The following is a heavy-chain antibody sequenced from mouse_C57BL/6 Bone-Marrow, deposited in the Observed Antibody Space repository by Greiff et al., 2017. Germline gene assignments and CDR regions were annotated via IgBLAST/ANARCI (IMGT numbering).Heavy chain of an antibody. J-gene: IGHJ1*03. V-gene: IGHV1-63*01. CDR1: GYTFTNYW. CDR3: ARYPYYSNWGYFDV. CDR2: IYPGGGYT. Sequence: VKLVESGAELVRPGTSVKMSCKASGYTFTNYWIGWAKQRPGHGLEWIGDIYPGGGYTKYNEKLKGKATLTADKSSSTAYMQFSSLTSEDSAIYYCARYPYYSNWGYFDVWGTGTTVTVSS. D-gene: IGHD2-5*01.